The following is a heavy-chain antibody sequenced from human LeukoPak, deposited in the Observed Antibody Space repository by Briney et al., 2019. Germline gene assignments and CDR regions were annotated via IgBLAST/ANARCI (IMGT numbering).Heavy chain of an antibody. Sequence: PGGSLRLSCAASGFTVSSNYMSWVRQARGKGLEWVSVIYSGGSTYYADAVKGRFTISRDNSKNTLYLQMNSLRAEDTAVYYCARDWSSGWSLESYYYYGMDVWGQGTTVTVSS. CDR1: GFTVSSNY. CDR3: ARDWSSGWSLESYYYYGMDV. D-gene: IGHD6-19*01. CDR2: IYSGGST. J-gene: IGHJ6*02. V-gene: IGHV3-53*01.